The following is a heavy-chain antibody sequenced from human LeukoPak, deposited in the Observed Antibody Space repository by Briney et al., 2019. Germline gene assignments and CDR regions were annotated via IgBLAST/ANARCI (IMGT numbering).Heavy chain of an antibody. D-gene: IGHD2-15*01. CDR2: IRSSGDST. Sequence: PGGSLRLSCAASGFTFSNYGMSWVRQAPGKGLEWVSSIRSSGDSTYYADSVKGRFTISRDNSKNTLYLQMSSLRAEDTAIYFCAKDFRYCRGNNCYGWFDPWGQGTLVTVSS. J-gene: IGHJ5*02. CDR1: GFTFSNYG. CDR3: AKDFRYCRGNNCYGWFDP. V-gene: IGHV3-23*01.